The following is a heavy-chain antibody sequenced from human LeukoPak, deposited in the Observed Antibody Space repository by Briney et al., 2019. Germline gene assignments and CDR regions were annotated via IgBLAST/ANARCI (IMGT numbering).Heavy chain of an antibody. CDR2: LKNIYGTT. V-gene: IGHV1-69*13. Sequence: SVKVSCTASGGSLKNFAISWVRQAPGQGPEWRWGLKNIYGTTNYAQKFQGRVTITVDDSTNIAYLDLSSLRSDDTALYYCARRAEWFSWTRLDAFDIWGQGTMVTVSS. CDR1: GGSLKNFA. CDR3: ARRAEWFSWTRLDAFDI. D-gene: IGHD3-3*01. J-gene: IGHJ3*02.